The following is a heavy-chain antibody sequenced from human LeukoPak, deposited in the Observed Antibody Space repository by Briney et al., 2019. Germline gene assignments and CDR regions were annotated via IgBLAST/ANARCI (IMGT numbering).Heavy chain of an antibody. J-gene: IGHJ6*02. CDR1: GDSVSSNSAA. CDR2: TYYRSKWYN. CDR3: ARDKVVVVVAATHYYYYSMDV. Sequence: SQTLSLTCAISGDSVSSNSAAWNWIRQSPSRGLEWLGRTYYRSKWYNDYAVSVKSRITINPDTSKNQFSLQLNSVTPEDTAVYYCARDKVVVVVAATHYYYYSMDVWGQGTTVTVSS. D-gene: IGHD2-15*01. V-gene: IGHV6-1*01.